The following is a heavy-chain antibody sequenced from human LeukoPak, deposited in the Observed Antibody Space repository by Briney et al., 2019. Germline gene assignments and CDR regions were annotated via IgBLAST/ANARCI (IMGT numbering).Heavy chain of an antibody. D-gene: IGHD4-17*01. CDR3: TREYGFMTTVFHALDI. CDR1: GGSITSSSYY. J-gene: IGHJ3*02. V-gene: IGHV4-39*07. CDR2: VYYSGNT. Sequence: SETLSLTCTVSGGSITSSSYYWGWIRQPPGKGLEWIGSVYYSGNTYYNSSLKSRVTISVDTSKNQFSLKLSSVTAADTAIYYCTREYGFMTTVFHALDIWSQGTMVTVSS.